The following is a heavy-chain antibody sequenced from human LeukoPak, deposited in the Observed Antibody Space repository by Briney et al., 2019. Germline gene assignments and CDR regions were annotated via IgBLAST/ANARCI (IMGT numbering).Heavy chain of an antibody. Sequence: PGGSLRLSCAASGFNFRSYGMSWVRQAPGKGLEWVSTISGSGTTSSYAESVKGRFTISRDNSDNMLFLQVNSLRVEDSAIYYCVRLRSADYWGQGTLVTVSS. CDR1: GFNFRSYG. V-gene: IGHV3-23*01. J-gene: IGHJ4*02. CDR3: VRLRSADY. CDR2: ISGSGTTS.